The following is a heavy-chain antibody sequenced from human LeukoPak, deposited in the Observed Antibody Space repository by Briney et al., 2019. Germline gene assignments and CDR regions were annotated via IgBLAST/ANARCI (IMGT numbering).Heavy chain of an antibody. Sequence: ASVKVSCKFSGYTLTELSMHWVREAPGKGLEWMGGFDPEDGETIYAQKFQGRVTMTEDTSTDTAYMELSSLRSEDTAVYYCATRSIVGATFDYWGQGTLVTVSS. J-gene: IGHJ4*02. CDR1: GYTLTELS. CDR2: FDPEDGET. V-gene: IGHV1-24*01. D-gene: IGHD1-26*01. CDR3: ATRSIVGATFDY.